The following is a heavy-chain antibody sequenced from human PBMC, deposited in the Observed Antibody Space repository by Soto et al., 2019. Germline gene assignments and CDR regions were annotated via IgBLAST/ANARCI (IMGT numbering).Heavy chain of an antibody. CDR1: GGSISSSNW. J-gene: IGHJ4*02. V-gene: IGHV4-4*02. CDR3: AGVSAAGTEFAY. CDR2: IDHSGST. D-gene: IGHD6-13*01. Sequence: QVQLQESGPGLVKPSGTLSLTCAVSGGSISSSNWCSWVRHPPAKGLEWIGEIDHSGSTNYNPSPKRRLTLTVDKSKNQFAPKLRSVPKADTAVYECAGVSAAGTEFAYWGQGTLVTVSS.